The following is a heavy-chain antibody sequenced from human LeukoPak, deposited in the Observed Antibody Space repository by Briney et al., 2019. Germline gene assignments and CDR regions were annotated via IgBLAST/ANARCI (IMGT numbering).Heavy chain of an antibody. J-gene: IGHJ4*02. CDR3: ARGDVDTGFDY. V-gene: IGHV4-31*03. D-gene: IGHD5-18*01. CDR2: IYYSGST. Sequence: PSQTLSLTCTVSRGSISSGGYYWSWIRQHTGKGLEWIGYIYYSGSTYYNPSLKSRVTISVDTSKNQFSLKLSSVTAADTAVYYCARGDVDTGFDYWGQGTLVTVSS. CDR1: RGSISSGGYY.